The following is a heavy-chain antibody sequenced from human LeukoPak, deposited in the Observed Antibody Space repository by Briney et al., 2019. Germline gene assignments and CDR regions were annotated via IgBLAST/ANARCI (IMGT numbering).Heavy chain of an antibody. CDR1: GGSFSGYY. CDR2: INHSGST. J-gene: IGHJ6*03. Sequence: SETLSLTCAVYGGSFSGYYWSWIRQPPGKGLEWIGEINHSGSTNYNPSLKSRVTISVDTSKNQFSLKLSSVTAADTAVYYCARSVEGYCSGGSCYYYYYMDVWGKGTTVTVSS. CDR3: ARSVEGYCSGGSCYYYYYMDV. V-gene: IGHV4-34*01. D-gene: IGHD2-15*01.